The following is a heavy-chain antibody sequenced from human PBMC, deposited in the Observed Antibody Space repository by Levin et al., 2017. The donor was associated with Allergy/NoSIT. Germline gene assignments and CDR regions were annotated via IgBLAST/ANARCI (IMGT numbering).Heavy chain of an antibody. CDR2: IYTSGRT. CDR1: GGSISSHY. V-gene: IGHV4-4*07. CDR3: ARLYCIGGTCHFGFDI. D-gene: IGHD2-15*01. Sequence: KSSETLSLTCTVSGGSISSHYWSWVRQPAGKGLEWIGHIYTSGRTDYNPSLKSRVTMSLEPSKKQFSLKLRSVTAADTAIYYCARLYCIGGTCHFGFDIWGQGTTVTVSS. J-gene: IGHJ3*02.